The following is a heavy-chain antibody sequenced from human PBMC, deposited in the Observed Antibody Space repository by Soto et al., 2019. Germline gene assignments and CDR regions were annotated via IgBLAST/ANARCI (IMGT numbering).Heavy chain of an antibody. CDR1: GGTFSSYA. CDR3: AATLYRAKQWLVTAHFDY. J-gene: IGHJ4*02. V-gene: IGHV1-69*13. CDR2: IIPIFGTA. Sequence: SVKVSCKASGGTFSSYAISWVRQAPGQGLEWMGGIIPIFGTANYAQKFQGRVTITADESTSTAYMELSSLRSEDTAVYYCAATLYRAKQWLVTAHFDYWGQGTLVTVSS. D-gene: IGHD6-19*01.